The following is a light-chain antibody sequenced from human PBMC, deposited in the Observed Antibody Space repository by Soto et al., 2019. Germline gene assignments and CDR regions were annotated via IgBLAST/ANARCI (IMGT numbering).Light chain of an antibody. CDR2: EAT. CDR1: SSDVGAFNL. V-gene: IGLV2-23*01. CDR3: CLYIGATTYV. J-gene: IGLJ1*01. Sequence: QSALTQPASVSGSPGQSITISCTGTSSDVGAFNLVSWYRQHPGQAPTLIIYEATKRPSGVSDRFSGSKSGNTASLTISGLQAGDEADYYCCLYIGATTYVFGTGTKGTVL.